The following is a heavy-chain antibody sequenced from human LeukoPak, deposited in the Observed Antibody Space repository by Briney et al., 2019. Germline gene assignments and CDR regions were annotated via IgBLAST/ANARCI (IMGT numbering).Heavy chain of an antibody. D-gene: IGHD1-1*01. CDR1: GFTFSNYW. J-gene: IGHJ6*02. CDR2: ITTDGSNT. CDR3: ARDRGLDYYYPMDV. V-gene: IGHV3-74*01. Sequence: GGSLRLSCAASGFTFSNYWMHWVRQAPGKGLVWVSRITTDGSNTYYADSVKGRFTISRDNSKNTLYLQMNSLRDEDTAVYYCARDRGLDYYYPMDVWGQGTTVTVSS.